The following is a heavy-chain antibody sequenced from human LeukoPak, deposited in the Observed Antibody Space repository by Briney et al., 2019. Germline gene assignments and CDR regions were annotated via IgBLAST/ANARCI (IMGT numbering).Heavy chain of an antibody. Sequence: ASVTVSCKASGYIFTYYGISWVRQAPGQGLEWMGWISVYNGNINYAQKFQGRVTMTTDTSTSTVYMELRSLRSDDTAVYYCARVVAVTTRYYDGMDVWGQGTTVTVCS. CDR3: ARVVAVTTRYYDGMDV. D-gene: IGHD4-11*01. CDR1: GYIFTYYG. CDR2: ISVYNGNI. J-gene: IGHJ6*02. V-gene: IGHV1-18*01.